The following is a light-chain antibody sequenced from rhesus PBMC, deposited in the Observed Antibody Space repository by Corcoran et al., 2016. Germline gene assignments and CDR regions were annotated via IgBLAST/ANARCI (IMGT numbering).Light chain of an antibody. CDR2: DAS. CDR3: LQHNSYPLT. CDR1: QGISSY. J-gene: IGKJ4*01. Sequence: DIQMTQSPSSLSASVGDTVTITCRASQGISSYLNWFQQKPGKAPKLLSYDASSLESGVPSRFSGSGSGTAFTLTISSLQPEAFAAYYCLQHNSYPLTFGGGTKVEIK. V-gene: IGKV1-28*03.